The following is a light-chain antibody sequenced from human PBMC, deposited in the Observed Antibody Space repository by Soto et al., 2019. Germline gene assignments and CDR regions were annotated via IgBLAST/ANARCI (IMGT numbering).Light chain of an antibody. V-gene: IGLV1-44*01. CDR3: AAWDDSLNGWV. CDR2: SNN. J-gene: IGLJ3*02. CDR1: SSNIGSNT. Sequence: QAVVTQPPSASGTPGQRVTISCSGSSSNIGSNTVNWYQQLPGTAPKLLIYSNNQRPSGVPDRFSGSKSGTSASLAISWLQSEDEADYYCAAWDDSLNGWVFGGGTKVTVL.